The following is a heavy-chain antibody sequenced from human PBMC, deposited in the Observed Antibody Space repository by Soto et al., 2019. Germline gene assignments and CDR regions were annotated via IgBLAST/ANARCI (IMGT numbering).Heavy chain of an antibody. Sequence: EVQLVESGGGLVQPGGSLRLSCAASGFTFSQFWMTWVRQAPGKGLEWVANIRQDGSEKYYVDSVKGRLTISRENAKNSQFLQMNSLGVEDTAVYYCARVGVVVVAAASYDYYYYMDVWGKGTVVTVSS. CDR3: ARVGVVVVAAASYDYYYYMDV. J-gene: IGHJ6*03. D-gene: IGHD2-15*01. V-gene: IGHV3-7*01. CDR2: IRQDGSEK. CDR1: GFTFSQFW.